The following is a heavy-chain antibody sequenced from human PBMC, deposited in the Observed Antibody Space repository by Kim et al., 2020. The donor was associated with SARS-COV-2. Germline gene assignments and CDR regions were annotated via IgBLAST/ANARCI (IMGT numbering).Heavy chain of an antibody. Sequence: LKSRVTISVDTSKNQFSLKLSSVTAADTAVYYCARGLGYPYYYYDYGMDVWGQGTTVTVSS. V-gene: IGHV4-34*01. J-gene: IGHJ6*02. D-gene: IGHD5-18*01. CDR3: ARGLGYPYYYYDYGMDV.